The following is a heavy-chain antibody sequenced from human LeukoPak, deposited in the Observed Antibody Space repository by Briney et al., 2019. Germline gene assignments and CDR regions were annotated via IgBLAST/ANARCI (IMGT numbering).Heavy chain of an antibody. CDR2: IYYSGSI. V-gene: IGHV4-39*07. CDR3: ARGPSSGSYYIAHNWFDP. Sequence: SEPLSLLCSVSGGSISSSSYFWGWIRQPPGKGLGWIGGIYYSGSIYYNPSLKSRVTISVDTSKNQFSLKLSSVTAADTAVYYCARGPSSGSYYIAHNWFDPWGQGTLVTVSS. J-gene: IGHJ5*02. D-gene: IGHD3-10*01. CDR1: GGSISSSSYF.